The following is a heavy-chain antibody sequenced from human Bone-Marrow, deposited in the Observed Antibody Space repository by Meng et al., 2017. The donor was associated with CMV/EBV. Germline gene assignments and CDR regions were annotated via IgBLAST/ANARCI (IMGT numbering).Heavy chain of an antibody. J-gene: IGHJ4*02. CDR1: GYTFTGYY. D-gene: IGHD3-16*01. CDR3: VHGGNGGGFDY. CDR2: INPNSGGT. V-gene: IGHV1-2*02. Sequence: ASVKVSCKASGYTFTGYYMHWVRQAPGQGLEWMGWINPNSGGTNYAQKFQGMVTMTRDTPISTAYMELSRLRSDDTAVYYGVHGGNGGGFDYWGQGTLVTVSS.